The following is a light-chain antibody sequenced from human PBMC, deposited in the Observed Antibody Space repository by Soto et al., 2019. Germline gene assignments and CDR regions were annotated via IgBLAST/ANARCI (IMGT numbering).Light chain of an antibody. CDR3: QQYSSSPIT. V-gene: IGKV3-20*01. CDR1: QSVSSSY. CDR2: GAS. J-gene: IGKJ5*01. Sequence: DIVMTQSPGTLSLSPGERATLSCRASQSVSSSYLAWYQQKPGQAPRLLIYGASSRATGIPDRFSGSGSGTDFTLTISRLDPEDFAVYYCQQYSSSPITFGQGTRLENK.